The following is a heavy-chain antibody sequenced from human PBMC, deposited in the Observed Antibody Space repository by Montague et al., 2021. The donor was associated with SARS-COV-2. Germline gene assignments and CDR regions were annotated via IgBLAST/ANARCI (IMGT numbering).Heavy chain of an antibody. CDR2: INNSGST. Sequence: SKTLSLTCAVYGGSFSGHYWSWIRQPPGKGLEWIGEINNSGSTNYNPSLKSRVTISVDTSKNQFSLKLHSVTAADTAVYYCARGRIEVSMIVVVLTGASYYMDVWGKGTTVTVSS. CDR1: GGSFSGHY. CDR3: ARGRIEVSMIVVVLTGASYYMDV. J-gene: IGHJ6*03. D-gene: IGHD3-22*01. V-gene: IGHV4-34*01.